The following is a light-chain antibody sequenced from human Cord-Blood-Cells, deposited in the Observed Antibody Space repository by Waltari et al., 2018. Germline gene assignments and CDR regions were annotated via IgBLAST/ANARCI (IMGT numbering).Light chain of an antibody. J-gene: IGKJ1*01. CDR3: QQYNNWPPT. CDR1: QSVSSN. V-gene: IGKV3-15*01. Sequence: ELLISQSPATLSVSPGERANLSCWASQSVSSNLAWSHKKPGQAPSLLIYGASTRATGIPTRFSGSGSGTEFTLTISSLQFEDFAVYYCQQYNNWPPTFGQGTKVEIK. CDR2: GAS.